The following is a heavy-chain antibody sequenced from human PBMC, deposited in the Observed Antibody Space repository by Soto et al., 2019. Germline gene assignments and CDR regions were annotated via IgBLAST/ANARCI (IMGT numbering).Heavy chain of an antibody. CDR1: GYTFTSYG. D-gene: IGHD3-22*01. V-gene: IGHV1-18*01. J-gene: IGHJ6*02. CDR2: ISAYDRNT. CDR3: ARGGYYDSSGSRNYYYYGINV. Sequence: QAQLVQSGAEVKTPGASVKVSCKASGYTFTSYGIDWVRQAPGQGLEWLGWISAYDRNTTYAQILQARVSMTTYTSTKTAYMELRSLTSDATAMYFCARGGYYDSSGSRNYYYYGINVWSQRTTVTVSS.